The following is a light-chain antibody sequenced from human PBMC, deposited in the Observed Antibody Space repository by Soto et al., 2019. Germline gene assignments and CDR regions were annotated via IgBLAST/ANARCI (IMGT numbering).Light chain of an antibody. Sequence: QSVLTQSASVSGSPGQSITISCTGTSSDVGNYNYVSWYQQHPGEVPKLIIFNVNNRPSGVSNRFSGSKSGNTASLTISGLQADDVADYYCSSFTSSTTYVFGTGTKVTVL. CDR3: SSFTSSTTYV. V-gene: IGLV2-14*01. CDR1: SSDVGNYNY. CDR2: NVN. J-gene: IGLJ1*01.